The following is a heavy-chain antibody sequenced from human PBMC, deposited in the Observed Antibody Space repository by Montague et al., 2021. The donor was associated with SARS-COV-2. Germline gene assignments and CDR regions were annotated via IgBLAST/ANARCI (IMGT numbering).Heavy chain of an antibody. J-gene: IGHJ4*02. CDR3: VVVVPAMKPRSDY. D-gene: IGHD2-21*02. CDR1: GGSFSVYY. V-gene: IGHV4-34*01. Sequence: SETLSLTCAVYGGSFSVYYWSWIRQPPGKGLEWIGEINHSGSTNYNPSLKSRVTISSDTSKNQFSLKLNSVTAADTAVYFCVVVVPAMKPRSDYWGQGTLVNGSS. CDR2: INHSGST.